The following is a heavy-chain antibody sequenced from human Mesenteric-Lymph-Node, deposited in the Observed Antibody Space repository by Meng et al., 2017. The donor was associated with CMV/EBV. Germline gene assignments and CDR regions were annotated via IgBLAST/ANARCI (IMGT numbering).Heavy chain of an antibody. CDR1: VYPFSCHY. CDR2: IIPIFGTA. J-gene: IGHJ6*02. D-gene: IGHD2-2*01. CDR3: ARDRGGYCSSTSCHYYYYYGMDV. Sequence: SVKVSCKASVYPFSCHYIHWLRQAPGQGLEWMGGIIPIFGTANYAQKFQGRVTITTDESTSTAYMELSSLRSEDTAVYYCARDRGGYCSSTSCHYYYYYGMDVWGQGTTVTVSS. V-gene: IGHV1-69*05.